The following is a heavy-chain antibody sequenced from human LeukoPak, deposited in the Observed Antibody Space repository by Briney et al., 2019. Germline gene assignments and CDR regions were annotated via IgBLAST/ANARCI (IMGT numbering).Heavy chain of an antibody. V-gene: IGHV1-69*05. CDR1: GGTFSSYA. CDR2: ILHIFGTA. CDR3: ARTNYVTSWGENYYYYYYMDV. D-gene: IGHD3-10*02. Sequence: SVKVSCKASGGTFSSYAISWVGQPPGQGLEWMGGILHIFGTANYAQKFQGRVTITTDESTSTAYMELSSLRSEDTAVYYCARTNYVTSWGENYYYYYYMDVWGKGATVTVSS. J-gene: IGHJ6*03.